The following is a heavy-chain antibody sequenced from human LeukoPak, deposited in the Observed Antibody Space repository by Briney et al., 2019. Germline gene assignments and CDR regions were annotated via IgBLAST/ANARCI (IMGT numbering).Heavy chain of an antibody. CDR1: GGSISSSSYY. Sequence: SETLSLTCTVSGGSISSSSYYWGWIRQPPGKGLEWIGSIYYSGSTYYNPSLKSRVTISVDTSKNQFSLKLSSVTAADTAVYYCARQRGYSGYAEKWGQGTLVTVSS. V-gene: IGHV4-39*01. CDR2: IYYSGST. CDR3: ARQRGYSGYAEK. J-gene: IGHJ4*02. D-gene: IGHD5-12*01.